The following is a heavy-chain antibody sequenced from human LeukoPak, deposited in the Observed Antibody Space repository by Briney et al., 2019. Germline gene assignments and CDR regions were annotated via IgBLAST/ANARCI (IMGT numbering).Heavy chain of an antibody. CDR2: ICPDGTVT. V-gene: IGHV3-74*01. J-gene: IGHJ6*02. CDR1: GFTFSIYC. CDR3: ARAGGRDYFYYYGVDV. Sequence: GGSLRLSCAASGFTFSIYCMHWVRQAPGKGPMWVSRICPDGTVTNYADSVKARFSISRDNSKNTLYLQMNSLRPEDTAVCYCARAGGRDYFYYYGVDVWGQGTTVTVSS. D-gene: IGHD3-10*01.